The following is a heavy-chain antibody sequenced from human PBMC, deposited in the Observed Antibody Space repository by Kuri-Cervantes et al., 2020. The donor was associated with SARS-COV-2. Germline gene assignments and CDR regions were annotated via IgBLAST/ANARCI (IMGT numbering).Heavy chain of an antibody. D-gene: IGHD2-2*01. CDR3: ARSGIVVVPGDAFDI. Sequence: ASVKVSCKASGYTFTGYYMHWVRQAPGQGLEWMGWINPNSGGTNYAQKLQGRVTMTTDTSTSTAYMELRSLRSDDTAVYYCARSGIVVVPGDAFDIWGQGTMVTVSS. CDR2: INPNSGGT. V-gene: IGHV1-2*02. J-gene: IGHJ3*02. CDR1: GYTFTGYY.